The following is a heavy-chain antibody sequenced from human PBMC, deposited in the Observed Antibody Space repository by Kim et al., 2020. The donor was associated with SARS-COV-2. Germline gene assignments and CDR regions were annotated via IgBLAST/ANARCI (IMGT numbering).Heavy chain of an antibody. CDR2: IYYSGST. Sequence: SETLSLTCTVSGGSISSGGYYWSWIRQHPGKGLEWIGYIYYSGSTYYNPSLKSRVTISVDTSKNQFSLKLSSVTAADTAVYYCARFGAILTWADYYYMDVWGKGTTVTVSS. D-gene: IGHD2-2*02. CDR3: ARFGAILTWADYYYMDV. CDR1: GGSISSGGYY. J-gene: IGHJ6*03. V-gene: IGHV4-31*03.